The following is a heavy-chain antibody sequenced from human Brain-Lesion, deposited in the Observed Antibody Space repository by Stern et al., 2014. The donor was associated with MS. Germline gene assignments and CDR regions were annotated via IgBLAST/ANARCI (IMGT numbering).Heavy chain of an antibody. CDR1: GFKLSSYA. Sequence: EDQLVESGGGLVKPGGSLRLSCAASGFKLSSYAMNWVRQAPGKGMEWVSSISSRSTYMDHAEVVKGRFTISRDNAKISLYLQMKSLRAEDTGVYYCASSIVVVPAAENKGFDPWGQGTLVTVSS. D-gene: IGHD2-2*01. J-gene: IGHJ5*02. CDR2: ISSRSTYM. CDR3: ASSIVVVPAAENKGFDP. V-gene: IGHV3-21*01.